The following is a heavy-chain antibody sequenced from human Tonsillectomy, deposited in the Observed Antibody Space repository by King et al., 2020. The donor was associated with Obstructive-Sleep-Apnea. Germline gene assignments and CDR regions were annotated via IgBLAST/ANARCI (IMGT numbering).Heavy chain of an antibody. CDR1: GFTFSSYG. D-gene: IGHD3-10*01. V-gene: IGHV3-33*01. CDR3: ARDRYYGSGDLDY. J-gene: IGHJ4*02. Sequence: VQLVESGGGVVQPGRSLRLSCAVSGFTFSSYGMHWVRQAPGKGPEWVAVIGYDGSNKYYADSVKGRFTISRDNSKNTLYLQMNSLRAEDTAVYYCARDRYYGSGDLDYWGQGTLVTVSS. CDR2: IGYDGSNK.